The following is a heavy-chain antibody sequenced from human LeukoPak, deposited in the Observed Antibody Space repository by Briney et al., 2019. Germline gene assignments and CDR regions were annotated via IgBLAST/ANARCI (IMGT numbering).Heavy chain of an antibody. CDR1: GFTVSRSY. D-gene: IGHD1-26*01. CDR2: LYSGGST. Sequence: GGSLRLSCAASGFTVSRSYMSWVRQAPGKGLEWVSTLYSGGSTYYADSVKGRFTISRDNSKNTLYPQMNSLRAEDTAVYYCARARDRWELRGVFDYWGQGTLVTVSS. CDR3: ARARDRWELRGVFDY. J-gene: IGHJ4*02. V-gene: IGHV3-66*01.